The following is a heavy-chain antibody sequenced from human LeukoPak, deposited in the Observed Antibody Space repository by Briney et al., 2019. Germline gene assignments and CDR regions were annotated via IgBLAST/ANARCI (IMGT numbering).Heavy chain of an antibody. CDR1: GFTFRTSG. D-gene: IGHD5-24*01. J-gene: IGHJ4*02. Sequence: GGSLRLSCAASGFTFRTSGMSWVRQAPGKGLEWVSAISGSGVSTYYADSVKGRFTISRDNSKNTLYLQMNSLRAEDTAVYYCAKSGYNRFDYWGQGTLVTVSS. CDR3: AKSGYNRFDY. V-gene: IGHV3-23*01. CDR2: ISGSGVST.